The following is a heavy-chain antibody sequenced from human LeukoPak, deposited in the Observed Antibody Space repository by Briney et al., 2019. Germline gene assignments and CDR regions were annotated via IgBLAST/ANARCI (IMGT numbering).Heavy chain of an antibody. Sequence: PSETLSLTCAVSGVSFNDYYWSWVRQTPGKGLEWIGEINHSGYTNDSPSLKSRVTLSIDTSRKQFSLNLRSVAVADTGIYYCTRMTTGHDYWGQGTLVTVSS. J-gene: IGHJ4*02. CDR1: GVSFNDYY. D-gene: IGHD4-17*01. CDR3: TRMTTGHDY. V-gene: IGHV4-34*01. CDR2: INHSGYT.